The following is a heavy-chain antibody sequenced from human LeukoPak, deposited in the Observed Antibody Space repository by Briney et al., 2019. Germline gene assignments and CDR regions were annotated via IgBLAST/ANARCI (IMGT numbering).Heavy chain of an antibody. CDR3: ARLKGSSWPYYYYGMDV. CDR2: IYPGDSDT. J-gene: IGHJ6*02. D-gene: IGHD6-13*01. Sequence: GESLKISCKGSGYSFTSYWIGWVRQMPGKGLEWMGIIYPGDSDTRYSPSFQGQVTISADKSISTAYLQWSSLKASDTAMYYCARLKGSSWPYYYYGMDVWGQGTTVTVSS. V-gene: IGHV5-51*01. CDR1: GYSFTSYW.